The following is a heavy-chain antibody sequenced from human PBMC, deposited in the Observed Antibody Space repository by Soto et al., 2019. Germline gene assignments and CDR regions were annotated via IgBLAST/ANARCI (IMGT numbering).Heavy chain of an antibody. D-gene: IGHD3-10*01. CDR2: IYYSGST. CDR3: ARGNYYGAGSYYNVHYYYYDYGMDV. Sequence: QVQLQESGPGLVKPSQTLSLTCTVSGGSISSGDSYWSWIRQPPGKGLAWIGSIYYSGSTYYNPALKRRVTISGDTSKNQFSRKLSSVTAADTAVYYCARGNYYGAGSYYNVHYYYYDYGMDVWGQGTTVTVSS. V-gene: IGHV4-30-4*01. CDR1: GGSISSGDSY. J-gene: IGHJ6*02.